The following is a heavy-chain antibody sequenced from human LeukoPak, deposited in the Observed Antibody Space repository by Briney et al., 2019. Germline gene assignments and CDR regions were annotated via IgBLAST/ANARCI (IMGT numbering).Heavy chain of an antibody. CDR1: GYTFTSYD. J-gene: IGHJ4*02. Sequence: GASVKVSCKASGYTFTSYDINWVRQVTGQGLEWMGWMSPNNGNTGYVQKFQGRVTITRNTSISTAYMELSSLRSEDTAVYYCARIGIQLWEVGNPFFDYWGQGTLVTVSS. V-gene: IGHV1-8*01. CDR2: MSPNNGNT. D-gene: IGHD5-18*01. CDR3: ARIGIQLWEVGNPFFDY.